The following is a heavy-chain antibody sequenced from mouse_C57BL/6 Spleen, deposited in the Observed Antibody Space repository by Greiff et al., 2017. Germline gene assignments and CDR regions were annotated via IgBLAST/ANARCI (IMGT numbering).Heavy chain of an antibody. J-gene: IGHJ4*01. Sequence: QVQLKQPGAELVKPGASVKMSCKASGYTFTSYWLNWVKQRPGKGLEWIGQIYPGDGDTNYNGKFKGKATLTADKSSSTAYMQLSSLTSEDSAVYFCARGDADAMDYWGQGTSVTVSS. D-gene: IGHD3-3*01. V-gene: IGHV1-80*01. CDR2: IYPGDGDT. CDR1: GYTFTSYW. CDR3: ARGDADAMDY.